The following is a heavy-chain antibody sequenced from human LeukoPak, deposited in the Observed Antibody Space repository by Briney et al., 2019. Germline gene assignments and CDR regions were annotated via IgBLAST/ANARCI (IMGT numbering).Heavy chain of an antibody. D-gene: IGHD3-3*01. Sequence: SETLSLTCTVSVGSSSSYYWSWIRQPPGKGLEWIGYIYYSGSTNYNPSLKSRVTIPVDTSKNQFSLKLSSVTAEDTAVYYCARDTLGFLEWLLYRRGGFDPWGQGTLVTVSS. CDR3: ARDTLGFLEWLLYRRGGFDP. CDR2: IYYSGST. J-gene: IGHJ5*02. CDR1: VGSSSSYY. V-gene: IGHV4-59*01.